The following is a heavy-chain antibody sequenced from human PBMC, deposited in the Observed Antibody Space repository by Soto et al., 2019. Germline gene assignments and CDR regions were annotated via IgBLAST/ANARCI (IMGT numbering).Heavy chain of an antibody. CDR3: ARTTAVPNTLRSRYFFDY. CDR1: GGSVSDKTYY. V-gene: IGHV4-61*01. J-gene: IGHJ4*02. Sequence: AETLSLTCSVSGGSVSDKTYYWGWIRQPQGKRLEWVGCVYYSGTTNYNPSLKSLVTISVNLSKTRFSLRLGSVTTAGAALYYCARTTAVPNTLRSRYFFDYWGQGTLVTVSS. CDR2: VYYSGTT. D-gene: IGHD4-17*01.